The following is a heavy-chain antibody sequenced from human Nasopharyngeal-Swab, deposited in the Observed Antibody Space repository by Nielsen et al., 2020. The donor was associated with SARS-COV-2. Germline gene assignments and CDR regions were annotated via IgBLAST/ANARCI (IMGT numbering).Heavy chain of an antibody. J-gene: IGHJ6*03. CDR3: AESPGGWYGSGYYYYMDV. CDR2: ISYDGSNK. V-gene: IGHV3-30*18. CDR1: GFTFSSYG. Sequence: GESLKISCAASGFTFSSYGMHWVRQAPGKGLEWVAVISYDGSNKYYADSVKGRFTISRDNSKNTLYLQMNSLRAEDTAVYYCAESPGGWYGSGYYYYMDVWGKGTTVTVSS. D-gene: IGHD6-19*01.